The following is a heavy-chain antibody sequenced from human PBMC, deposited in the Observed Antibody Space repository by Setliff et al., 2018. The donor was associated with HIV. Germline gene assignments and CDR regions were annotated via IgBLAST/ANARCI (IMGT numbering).Heavy chain of an antibody. CDR2: INHSGST. D-gene: IGHD1-1*01. Sequence: PSETLSLTCAVYGGSFSSYFWSWIRQPPGKGLEWIGEINHSGSTNYNPSLKSRVTISVDTSKNQFSLKLSSVTAADTAVYYCARESELRRIDSWGQGTLVTVS. CDR3: ARESELRRIDS. CDR1: GGSFSSYF. J-gene: IGHJ4*02. V-gene: IGHV4-34*01.